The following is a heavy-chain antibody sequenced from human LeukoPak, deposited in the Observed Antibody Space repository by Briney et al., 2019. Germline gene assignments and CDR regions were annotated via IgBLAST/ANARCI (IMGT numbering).Heavy chain of an antibody. CDR2: ISSSSSYI. J-gene: IGHJ4*02. V-gene: IGHV3-21*01. D-gene: IGHD4-23*01. CDR1: GFTFSSYS. Sequence: GGSLRLSCAASGFTFSSYSMNWVRQAPGKGLEWVSSISSSSSYIYYADSVKGRFTISRDNAKNSLYLQMNSLRAEDTAVYYCARGSYGGNSFLSYYFDYWGQGTLVTVSS. CDR3: ARGSYGGNSFLSYYFDY.